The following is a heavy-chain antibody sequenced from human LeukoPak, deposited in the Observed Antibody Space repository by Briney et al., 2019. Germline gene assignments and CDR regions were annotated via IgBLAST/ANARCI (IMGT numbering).Heavy chain of an antibody. Sequence: ASVKVSCKTSGNTFTSYYMHWVRQAPGQGLEWMGIISPSGDSTTYAQKFQGRVTVTRDTSTSTVYMELSSLRSEDTAVYYCATHDLAGSSPLDSWGQRTLVTVSS. V-gene: IGHV1-46*01. D-gene: IGHD6-19*01. CDR1: GNTFTSYY. J-gene: IGHJ4*02. CDR3: ATHDLAGSSPLDS. CDR2: ISPSGDST.